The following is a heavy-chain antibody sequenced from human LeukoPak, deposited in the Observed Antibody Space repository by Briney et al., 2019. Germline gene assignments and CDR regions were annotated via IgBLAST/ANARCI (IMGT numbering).Heavy chain of an antibody. D-gene: IGHD3-3*01. CDR3: ATAPYYDFWSGYYTTYYYYTDV. Sequence: SVKVSCKASGGTFSSYAISWVRQAPGQGLEWMGGIIPIFGTANYAQKFQGRVTITADKSTSTAYMELSSLRSEDTAVYYCATAPYYDFWSGYYTTYYYYTDVWGKGPRSPSL. CDR1: GGTFSSYA. CDR2: IIPIFGTA. V-gene: IGHV1-69*06. J-gene: IGHJ6*03.